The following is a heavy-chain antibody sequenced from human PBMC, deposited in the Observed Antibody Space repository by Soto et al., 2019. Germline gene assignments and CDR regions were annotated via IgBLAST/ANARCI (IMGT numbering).Heavy chain of an antibody. J-gene: IGHJ5*02. Sequence: ASVKVSCKASGYTFTSYGISWVRQAPGQGLEWMGWISAYNGNTNYAQKLRGRVTMTTDTSTSTAYVELRSLRSDDTAVYYCARDPPYSSGWYAGLDPWGQGTLVTVSS. D-gene: IGHD6-19*01. CDR1: GYTFTSYG. CDR3: ARDPPYSSGWYAGLDP. V-gene: IGHV1-18*01. CDR2: ISAYNGNT.